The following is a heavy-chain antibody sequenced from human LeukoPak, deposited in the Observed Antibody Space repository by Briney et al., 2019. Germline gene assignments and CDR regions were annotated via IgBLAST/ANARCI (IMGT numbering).Heavy chain of an antibody. CDR1: GFTFSSYA. CDR3: ARVAEAAAFDS. Sequence: GGSLRLSCAASGFTFSSYAMHWVRQAPGKGLEWVAFIHYDGSNNYYTDSVKGRFTISRDNAKNSLYLQMNSLKPEDTAVYYCARVAEAAAFDSWGQGTLVTVSS. CDR2: IHYDGSNN. J-gene: IGHJ4*02. D-gene: IGHD6-13*01. V-gene: IGHV3-30*02.